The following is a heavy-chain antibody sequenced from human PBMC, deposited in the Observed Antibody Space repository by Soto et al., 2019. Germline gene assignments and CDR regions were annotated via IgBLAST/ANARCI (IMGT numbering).Heavy chain of an antibody. V-gene: IGHV3-48*01. CDR2: IGSSSSTI. CDR3: ARDTVVGYD. D-gene: IGHD1-26*01. CDR1: GFTFSSYS. Sequence: EVQLVESGGGLVQPGGSLRLSCAASGFTFSSYSMNWVRQAPGKGLVWVSYIGSSSSTIYYADSVKGRFTISRDNARNSLYLQMNSLRAEDTAVYYCARDTVVGYDWGQGTLVTVSS. J-gene: IGHJ4*02.